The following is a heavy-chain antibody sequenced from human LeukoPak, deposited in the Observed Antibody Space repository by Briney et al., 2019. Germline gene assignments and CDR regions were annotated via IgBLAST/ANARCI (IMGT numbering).Heavy chain of an antibody. V-gene: IGHV4-59*01. D-gene: IGHD3-10*01. CDR1: GGSISSYY. CDR2: IYYSGST. J-gene: IGHJ5*02. Sequence: SETLSLTCTVSGGSISSYYWSWIRQPPGKGLEWIGYIYYSGSTNYNPSLKSRVTISVDTSKNKFSLKLSSVTAADTAVYYCARGLYGSGSRWFDPWGQGTLVTVSP. CDR3: ARGLYGSGSRWFDP.